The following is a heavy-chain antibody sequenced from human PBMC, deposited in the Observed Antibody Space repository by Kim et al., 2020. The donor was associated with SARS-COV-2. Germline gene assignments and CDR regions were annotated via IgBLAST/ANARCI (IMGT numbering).Heavy chain of an antibody. Sequence: PSVQGQVTISADKSISTAYLQWSSLKASDTAMYYCARTLTMSVPLNWFDPWGQGTLVTVSS. CDR3: ARTLTMSVPLNWFDP. J-gene: IGHJ5*02. V-gene: IGHV5-51*01. D-gene: IGHD3-10*02.